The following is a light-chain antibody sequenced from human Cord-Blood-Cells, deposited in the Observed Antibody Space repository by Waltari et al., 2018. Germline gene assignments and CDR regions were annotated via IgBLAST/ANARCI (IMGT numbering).Light chain of an antibody. V-gene: IGLV3-27*01. J-gene: IGLJ3*02. CDR3: YSAADNNWV. CDR2: KDS. Sequence: SYELTQPSSVSVSPGQTARITCSGDVLAKKYARWFQQKPGQAPVLVIYKDSERPSGIPELFSGSSSGTTVTLTNSGAQVEDEADYYCYSAADNNWVFGGGTKLTVL. CDR1: VLAKKY.